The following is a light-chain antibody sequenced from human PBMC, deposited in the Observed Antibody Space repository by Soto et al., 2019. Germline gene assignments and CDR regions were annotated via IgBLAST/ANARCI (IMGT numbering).Light chain of an antibody. J-gene: IGLJ1*01. CDR3: CSYAGYSSFV. CDR2: EGN. Sequence: QSVLTQPASVSGSPGQSVTISCTGASSDLGGYNLVSWYQQSPGKAPKLIVSEGNKRPSGVSHRFSAYKSGNSASLTISGLQPEVDADYYCCSYAGYSSFVFGTGTKVTVL. V-gene: IGLV2-23*03. CDR1: SSDLGGYNL.